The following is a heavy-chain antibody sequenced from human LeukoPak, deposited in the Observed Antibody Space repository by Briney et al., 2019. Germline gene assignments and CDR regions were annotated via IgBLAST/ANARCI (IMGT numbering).Heavy chain of an antibody. CDR1: GYTFTSYG. CDR3: ARVGNSYGYEYYYYGMDV. CDR2: ISAYNGNT. Sequence: ASVKVSCKASGYTFTSYGISWVRQAPGQGLECMGWISAYNGNTNYAQKLQGRVTMTTDTSTSTAYMELRSLRSDDTAVYYCARVGNSYGYEYYYYGMDVWGQGTTVTVSS. V-gene: IGHV1-18*01. D-gene: IGHD5-18*01. J-gene: IGHJ6*02.